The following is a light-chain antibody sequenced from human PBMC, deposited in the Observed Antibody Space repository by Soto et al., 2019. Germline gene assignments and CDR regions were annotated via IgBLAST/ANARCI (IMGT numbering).Light chain of an antibody. CDR2: AAS. J-gene: IGKJ4*01. CDR3: QRYYNAPFT. Sequence: DIQVTQHPSSLSASVGDRVTITCRASQGIKNYLAWRQQKPGETPKLLIYAASTLESGIPPRFSGSGSGTDFTLTINNLQPEDVATYYCQRYYNAPFTFGGGTKVDIK. V-gene: IGKV1-27*01. CDR1: QGIKNY.